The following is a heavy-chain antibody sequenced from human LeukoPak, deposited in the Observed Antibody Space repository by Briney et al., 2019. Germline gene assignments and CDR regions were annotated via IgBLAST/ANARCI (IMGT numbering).Heavy chain of an antibody. Sequence: GESLRLSCEASGLGFTNYAMMWVRQAPGKGLQWISTLTGYGGAYYADSGEGRFIISRDISKNTMSLQMYSLRAEDTAVYYCAKGAAAGKVDWFDPWGQGTLVTVSS. V-gene: IGHV3-23*01. CDR3: AKGAAAGKVDWFDP. CDR1: GLGFTNYA. CDR2: LTGYGGA. D-gene: IGHD6-13*01. J-gene: IGHJ5*02.